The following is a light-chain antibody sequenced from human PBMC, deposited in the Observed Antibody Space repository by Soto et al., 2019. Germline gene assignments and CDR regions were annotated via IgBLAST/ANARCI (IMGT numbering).Light chain of an antibody. Sequence: SALTQPASVSGSPGQSITISCTGTSSDVGSYNYVSWYQQHPGKAPKLMIYEVSNRPSGVSNRFSGSKSGNTASLTISGLQPEDEADYYCSSYTSGSTPYVFGTGTKVTVL. CDR1: SSDVGSYNY. CDR2: EVS. CDR3: SSYTSGSTPYV. J-gene: IGLJ1*01. V-gene: IGLV2-14*01.